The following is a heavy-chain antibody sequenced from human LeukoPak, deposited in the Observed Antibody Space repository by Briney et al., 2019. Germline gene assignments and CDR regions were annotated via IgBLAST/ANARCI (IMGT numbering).Heavy chain of an antibody. CDR2: IYYSGST. V-gene: IGHV4-59*12. D-gene: IGHD3-10*01. CDR1: GYSISSYS. CDR3: AGDYGSGSYRFDD. J-gene: IGHJ4*02. Sequence: SETLSLTCTVSGYSISSYSWSWVRQPPGRGLEWIGYIYYSGSTTYNPSLKSRVTISLDPSKNQFSLKLSSVTAADTAVYYCAGDYGSGSYRFDDWGQGTLVTVSS.